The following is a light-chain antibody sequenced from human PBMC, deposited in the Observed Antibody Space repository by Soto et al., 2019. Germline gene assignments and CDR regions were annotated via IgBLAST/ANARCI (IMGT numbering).Light chain of an antibody. J-gene: IGLJ3*02. CDR1: NIGGTR. CDR2: DDS. CDR3: QVWDFSSDRWV. Sequence: SYELTLPPSVSVAPGRTARIPCGGNNIGGTRVHWYQQKPGQAPVLVVYDDSDRPSGIPERFSGSNSGNTATLTISGVEATDEADFYCQVWDFSSDRWVFGGGTKLTVL. V-gene: IGLV3-21*02.